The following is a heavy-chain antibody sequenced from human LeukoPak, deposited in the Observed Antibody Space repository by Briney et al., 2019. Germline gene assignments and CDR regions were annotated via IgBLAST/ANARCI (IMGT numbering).Heavy chain of an antibody. J-gene: IGHJ4*02. V-gene: IGHV1-69*01. CDR2: IIPIFGTA. D-gene: IGHD6-13*01. Sequence: PVKVSCKASGGTFSSYAISWVRQAPGQGLEWMGGIIPIFGTANYTQKFQGRVTITADESTSTAYMELSSLRSEDTAVYYCARVAAAAAGDWGQGTLVTVSS. CDR1: GGTFSSYA. CDR3: ARVAAAAAGD.